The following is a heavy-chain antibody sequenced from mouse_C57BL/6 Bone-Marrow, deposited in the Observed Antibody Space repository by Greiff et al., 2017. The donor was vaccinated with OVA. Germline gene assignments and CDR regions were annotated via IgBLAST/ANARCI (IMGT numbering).Heavy chain of an antibody. CDR2: INPNNGGT. V-gene: IGHV1-18*01. Sequence: EVQLQQSGPELVKPGASVKIPCKASGYTFTDYNMDWVKQSHGKSLEWIGDINPNNGGTIYNQKFKGKATLTVDKSSSTAYMELRSLTSEDTAVYYCARLDITFYAMDYWGQGTSVTVSS. J-gene: IGHJ4*01. D-gene: IGHD1-1*01. CDR1: GYTFTDYN. CDR3: ARLDITFYAMDY.